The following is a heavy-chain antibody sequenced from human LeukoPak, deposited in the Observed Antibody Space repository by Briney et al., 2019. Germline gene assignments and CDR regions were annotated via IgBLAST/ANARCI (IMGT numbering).Heavy chain of an antibody. CDR1: GNSFGDYY. D-gene: IGHD5-24*01. CDR2: IYTSGST. CDR3: TRGHNSGVGGRGWFDP. J-gene: IGHJ5*02. Sequence: SETLSLTCTVSGNSFGDYYWSWIRQPAEKGLEWIGRIYTSGSTTYNPSMKSRVTMSVDTSKSQFSLNLMSVTAAVTAVYYCTRGHNSGVGGRGWFDPRGQGILATVSS. V-gene: IGHV4-4*07.